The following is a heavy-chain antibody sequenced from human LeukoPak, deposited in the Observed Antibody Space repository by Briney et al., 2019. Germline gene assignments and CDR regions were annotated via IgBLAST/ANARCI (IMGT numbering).Heavy chain of an antibody. CDR1: GFTFSTYT. CDR2: ISATSAYI. CDR3: ARDLYGDLGDY. V-gene: IGHV3-21*01. D-gene: IGHD4-17*01. Sequence: GSLRLSCTASGFTFSTYTVNWVRQAPGKGLEWVSSISATSAYIYYADSVKGRFTISRDNSKNTLYLQMNSLKAEDTAVYYCARDLYGDLGDYWGQGTLVTVSS. J-gene: IGHJ4*02.